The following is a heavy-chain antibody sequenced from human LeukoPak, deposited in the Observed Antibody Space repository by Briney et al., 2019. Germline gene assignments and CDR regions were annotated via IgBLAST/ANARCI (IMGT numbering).Heavy chain of an antibody. J-gene: IGHJ4*02. V-gene: IGHV3-30*04. CDR1: GFTFSSYA. CDR2: ISYDGSNK. D-gene: IGHD1-26*01. CDR3: ARDSVGGYNFDY. Sequence: GRSLRLSCAASGFTFSSYAMHWVRQAPGKGLEWVADISYDGSNKYYADSVKGRFTISRDNSKNTLYLQMNSLRAEDTAVYYCARDSVGGYNFDYWGQGTLVTVSS.